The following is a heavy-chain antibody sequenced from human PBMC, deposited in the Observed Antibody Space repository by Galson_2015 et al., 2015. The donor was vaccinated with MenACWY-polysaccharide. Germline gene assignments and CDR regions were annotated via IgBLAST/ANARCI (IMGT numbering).Heavy chain of an antibody. V-gene: IGHV2-70*01. CDR2: IDWDDDK. J-gene: IGHJ4*02. D-gene: IGHD2-8*01. Sequence: PALVKPTQTLTLTCTFSGFSLSTSGMCVSWIRQPPGKALEWLALIDWDDDKYYSTSPKTRLTISKDTSKNQVVLTMTNMDPVDTATYYCARGGIGYCTNGVCPFLDYWGQGTLVTVSS. CDR3: ARGGIGYCTNGVCPFLDY. CDR1: GFSLSTSGMC.